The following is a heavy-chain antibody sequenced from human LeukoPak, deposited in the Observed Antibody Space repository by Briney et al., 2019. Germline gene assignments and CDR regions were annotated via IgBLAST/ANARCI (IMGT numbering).Heavy chain of an antibody. CDR2: ISYDGSNK. CDR1: GFTFSSYA. D-gene: IGHD1-26*01. Sequence: GGSLRLSCAASGFTFSSYAMHWVRQAPGKGLEWVAVISYDGSNKYYADPVKGRFTISRDNSKNTLYLQMNSLRAEDTAVYYCARASYSGSYYFDYWGQGTLVTVSS. V-gene: IGHV3-30-3*01. J-gene: IGHJ4*02. CDR3: ARASYSGSYYFDY.